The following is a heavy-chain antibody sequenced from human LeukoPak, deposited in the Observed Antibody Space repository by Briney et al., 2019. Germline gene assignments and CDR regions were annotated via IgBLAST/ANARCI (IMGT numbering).Heavy chain of an antibody. Sequence: RPGGSLRLSCAASGFTFSSYAMSWVRQAPGKGLEWVSAISGSGGSTYYADSVKGRFTISRDNSMNTLYLQMNSLRAEDTAVYYCAKGGERIAAHGGGDYWGQGTLVTVSS. CDR3: AKGGERIAAHGGGDY. CDR2: ISGSGGST. D-gene: IGHD6-13*01. CDR1: GFTFSSYA. J-gene: IGHJ4*02. V-gene: IGHV3-23*01.